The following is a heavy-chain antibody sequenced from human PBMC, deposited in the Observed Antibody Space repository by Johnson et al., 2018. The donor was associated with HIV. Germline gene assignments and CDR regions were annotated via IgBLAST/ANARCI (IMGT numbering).Heavy chain of an antibody. J-gene: IGHJ3*01. Sequence: QVQLVESGGDLIKPGGSLRLSCAVSNFTFKDFYMSWIRPAPGKGLEWLSYISGSGFDTYYADSVKGRFTISRDNAKNSLFLQMNGLRAEDTAVYYCARAPYNWNLGLFDAFDVWGQGTKVTVSA. D-gene: IGHD1-7*01. CDR3: ARAPYNWNLGLFDAFDV. CDR2: ISGSGFDT. CDR1: NFTFKDFY. V-gene: IGHV3-11*04.